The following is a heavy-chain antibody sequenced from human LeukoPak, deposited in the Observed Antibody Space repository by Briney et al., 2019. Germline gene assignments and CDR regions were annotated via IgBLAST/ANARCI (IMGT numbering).Heavy chain of an antibody. CDR3: ARDLVTVTKGFDI. CDR1: DDSFSSHY. V-gene: IGHV4-59*11. D-gene: IGHD4-17*01. Sequence: PSETLSLTCAVSDDSFSSHYWTWIRQPPGKGLEWIGYISYIGSTNYNPSLKSRVTISVDTSRNQFSLRLSSVTAADTAVYYCARDLVTVTKGFDIWGQGTMVSVSS. CDR2: ISYIGST. J-gene: IGHJ3*02.